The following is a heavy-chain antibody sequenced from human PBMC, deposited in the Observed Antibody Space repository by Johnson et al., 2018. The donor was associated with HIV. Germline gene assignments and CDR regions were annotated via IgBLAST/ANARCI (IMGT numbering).Heavy chain of an antibody. V-gene: IGHV3-30-3*01. CDR2: ISYGGNKQ. D-gene: IGHD3-10*01. CDR1: GFTFSSYA. J-gene: IGHJ3*02. CDR3: AKAVPGSPQVFDI. Sequence: QMLLVESGGGVVQPGRSLRLSCAASGFTFSSYAMHWVRQPPGKGLEWVAVISYGGNKQYYVDSVEGRFTISRDNSKDTLYLQMNSLRAEDTAVYYCAKAVPGSPQVFDIWGQGTMVTVSS.